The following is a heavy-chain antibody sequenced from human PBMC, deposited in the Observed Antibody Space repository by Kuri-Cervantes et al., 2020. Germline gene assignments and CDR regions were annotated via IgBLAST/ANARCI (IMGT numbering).Heavy chain of an antibody. J-gene: IGHJ4*02. CDR3: AREIMYCGGDCNDY. CDR1: GFTFDDYG. CDR2: INWNGGST. V-gene: IGHV3-20*04. D-gene: IGHD2-21*01. Sequence: GESLKISCAASGFTFDDYGMSWVRQAPGKGLEWVSGINWNGGSTGYADSVKGRFTISRDNAKNSLYLEMNSLRAEDTAVYYCAREIMYCGGDCNDYWGQGTLVTVSS.